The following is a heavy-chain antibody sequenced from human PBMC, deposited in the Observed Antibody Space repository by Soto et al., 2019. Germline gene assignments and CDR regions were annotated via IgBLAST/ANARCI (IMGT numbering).Heavy chain of an antibody. CDR2: IYYSGST. CDR1: GGSISSGGYY. Sequence: TLSLTCTVPGGSISSGGYYWSWIRQHPGKGLEWIGYIYYSGSTYYNPSLKSRVTISVDTSKNQFSLKLSSVTAADTAVYYCARGRRDCSGGSCYSDWFDPWGQGTLVTVSS. D-gene: IGHD2-15*01. J-gene: IGHJ5*02. V-gene: IGHV4-31*03. CDR3: ARGRRDCSGGSCYSDWFDP.